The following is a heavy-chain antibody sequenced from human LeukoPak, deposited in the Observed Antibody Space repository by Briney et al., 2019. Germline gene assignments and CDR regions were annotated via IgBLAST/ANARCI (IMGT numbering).Heavy chain of an antibody. J-gene: IGHJ4*02. Sequence: ASVKVSCKASGYTFTSYGISWVRRAPGQGLEWMGWISAYNGNTNYAQKLQGRVTMTTDTSTSTAYMELRSLRSDDTAVYYCARGRPRRDGYTLQSDYWGQGTLVTVSS. CDR2: ISAYNGNT. V-gene: IGHV1-18*01. D-gene: IGHD5-24*01. CDR1: GYTFTSYG. CDR3: ARGRPRRDGYTLQSDY.